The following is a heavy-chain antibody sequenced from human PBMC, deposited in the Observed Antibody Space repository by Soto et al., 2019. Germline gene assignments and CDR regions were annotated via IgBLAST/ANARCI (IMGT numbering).Heavy chain of an antibody. CDR2: IWYDGSNK. D-gene: IGHD4-17*01. CDR1: GFTFSSYG. J-gene: IGHJ4*02. Sequence: QVQLVESGGGVVQPGRSLRLSCAASGFTFSSYGMHWVRQAPGKGLEWVAVIWYDGSNKYYADSVKGRFTISRDNSKNTLYLQMNSLRAEDTAVYYCAREVSSVTDHDYWGQGTLVTAAS. CDR3: AREVSSVTDHDY. V-gene: IGHV3-33*01.